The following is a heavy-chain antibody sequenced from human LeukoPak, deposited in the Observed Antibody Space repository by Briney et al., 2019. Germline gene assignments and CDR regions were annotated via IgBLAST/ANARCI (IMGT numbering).Heavy chain of an antibody. J-gene: IGHJ4*02. CDR1: GYTFTGYY. V-gene: IGHV1-2*06. CDR3: APRGVDHASGFDY. D-gene: IGHD3-10*01. CDR2: INPNSGGT. Sequence: ASVKVSCKASGYTFTGYYIHWVRQAPGQGLEWMGRINPNSGGTNYAQKFQGRVTMTRDTSISTAYMELSRLRSDDTAVYYCAPRGVDHASGFDYWGQGTLVTVSS.